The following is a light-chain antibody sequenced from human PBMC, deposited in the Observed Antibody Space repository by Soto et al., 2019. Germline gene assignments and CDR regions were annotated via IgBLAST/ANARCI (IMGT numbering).Light chain of an antibody. CDR3: QTWGSGIHVV. Sequence: QAVVTQSPSASASLGASVKLTCTLSRGHSSYAIAWHQQQPEKGPRYLMRLNSDGSHSKVDGIPERFSGSSSGAERYLTISSLPSEDEAYYYCQTWGSGIHVVFGGGTQLTVL. CDR1: RGHSSYA. J-gene: IGLJ2*01. V-gene: IGLV4-69*01. CDR2: LNSDGSH.